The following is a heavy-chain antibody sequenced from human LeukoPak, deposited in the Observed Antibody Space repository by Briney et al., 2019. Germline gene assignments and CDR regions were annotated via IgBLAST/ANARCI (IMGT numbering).Heavy chain of an antibody. CDR2: ISSNWGST. CDR1: GFTFSSYA. CDR3: VKAPYGSGSIPLDY. J-gene: IGHJ4*02. V-gene: IGHV3-64D*06. Sequence: GGSLRPSCSASGFTFSSYAMHWVRQAPGKGLEYVSAISSNWGSTYYADSVKGRFTISRDNSKNTLYLQMSSLRAEDTAVYYCVKAPYGSGSIPLDYWGQGTLVTVSS. D-gene: IGHD3-10*01.